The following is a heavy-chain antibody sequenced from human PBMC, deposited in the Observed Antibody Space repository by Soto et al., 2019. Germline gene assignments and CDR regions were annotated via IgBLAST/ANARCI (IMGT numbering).Heavy chain of an antibody. D-gene: IGHD6-13*01. Sequence: SETLSLTCTVSGDSISNEGYYLTWVRQQPGKGLEWFGYVDYSGLTNYNTSLKRRATVSRDRSNNQFSLRLSSVTAADTAVYYCARSRISEQHLDSWGRGTRVTVSS. J-gene: IGHJ4*02. CDR3: ARSRISEQHLDS. CDR2: VDYSGLT. V-gene: IGHV4-31*03. CDR1: GDSISNEGYY.